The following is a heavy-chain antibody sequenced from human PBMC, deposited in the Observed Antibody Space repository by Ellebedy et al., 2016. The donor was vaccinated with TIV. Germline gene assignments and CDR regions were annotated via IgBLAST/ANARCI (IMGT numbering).Heavy chain of an antibody. Sequence: GGSLRFSCEASGYTFSTYGMHWVRQAPGMGLEWEAVISFDGSKKYYADSVKGRFTISRDNYKTTLYLQMNSLRAEDTAVYHCAKDSYDVPPRYYYYGMDVWGQGTTVTVSS. J-gene: IGHJ6*02. CDR1: GYTFSTYG. CDR2: ISFDGSKK. V-gene: IGHV3-30*18. CDR3: AKDSYDVPPRYYYYGMDV. D-gene: IGHD3-22*01.